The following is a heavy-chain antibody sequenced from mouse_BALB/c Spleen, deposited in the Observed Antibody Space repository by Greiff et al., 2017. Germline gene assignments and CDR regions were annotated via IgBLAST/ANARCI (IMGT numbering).Heavy chain of an antibody. CDR1: GYSFTDYE. CDR2: IDPGSGGT. CDR3: KEGGSWFAD. Sequence: VQLQQSGAELVRPGASVKLSCKALGYSFTDYEMHWVKQTPVHGLEWIGAIDPGSGGTDYNQKFKGTATVTADKSSSTAYMELSSLTSEDSAVYYCKEGGSWFADWGEGTLVTVSA. D-gene: IGHD1-1*01. V-gene: IGHV1-15*01. J-gene: IGHJ3*01.